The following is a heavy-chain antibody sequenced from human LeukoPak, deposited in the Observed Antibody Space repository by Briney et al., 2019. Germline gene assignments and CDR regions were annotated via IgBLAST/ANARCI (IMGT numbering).Heavy chain of an antibody. CDR1: GYTFTGYY. CDR3: ARVNTKNLGY. J-gene: IGHJ4*02. D-gene: IGHD2-2*01. Sequence: ASVKVSCKASGYTFTGYYMHWVRQAPGQGLEWMGIINPSGGSTSYAQKFQGRVTMTRDMSTSTVYMELRSLRSDDTAVYYCARVNTKNLGYWGQGTLVTVSS. CDR2: INPSGGST. V-gene: IGHV1-46*01.